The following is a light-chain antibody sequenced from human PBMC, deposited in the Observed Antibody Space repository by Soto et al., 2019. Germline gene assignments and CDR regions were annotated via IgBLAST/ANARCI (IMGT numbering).Light chain of an antibody. Sequence: EIVLTQSPGTLSLSPGERAILSCRASQSFSNSYLAWYQQKPGQAPRLLIYGASSRATGIPDRFSGSGSGTDFTITISRLEPEDLAVYYCQHYGSSSWTFGQGTKVEIK. V-gene: IGKV3-20*01. J-gene: IGKJ1*01. CDR2: GAS. CDR3: QHYGSSSWT. CDR1: QSFSNSY.